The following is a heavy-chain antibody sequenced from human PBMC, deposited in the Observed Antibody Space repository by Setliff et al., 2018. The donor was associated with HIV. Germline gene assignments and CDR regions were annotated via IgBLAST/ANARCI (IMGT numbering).Heavy chain of an antibody. CDR2: ILSGRGT. V-gene: IGHV4-39*01. J-gene: IGHJ5*02. Sequence: PSETLSLTCTVSGDSITSGHYYWGWIRQPPGKGLEWIGNILSGRGTYYNPSLKSRVSMSVDTSKNQFSLRLTSVTAADTAVYFCARPHSGRGGGAWFDPWGQGTLVTVSS. CDR3: ARPHSGRGGGAWFDP. CDR1: GDSITSGHYY. D-gene: IGHD6-19*01.